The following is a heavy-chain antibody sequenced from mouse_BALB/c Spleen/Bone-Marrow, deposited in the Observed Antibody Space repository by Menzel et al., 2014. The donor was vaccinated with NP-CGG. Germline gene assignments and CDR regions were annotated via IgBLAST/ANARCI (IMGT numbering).Heavy chain of an antibody. Sequence: EVKLQESGGGLVQPGGSLKLSCAASGFDFXRYWMSWVRQAPGKGLEWIGEINPDSSTINYTPSLKDKFIISRDNAKNTLYLQMSKVRFEDTALYYCARLYYYGNFAYWGQGTTLTVSS. CDR1: GFDFXRYW. CDR2: INPDSSTI. J-gene: IGHJ2*01. V-gene: IGHV4-1*02. CDR3: ARLYYYGNFAY. D-gene: IGHD1-1*01.